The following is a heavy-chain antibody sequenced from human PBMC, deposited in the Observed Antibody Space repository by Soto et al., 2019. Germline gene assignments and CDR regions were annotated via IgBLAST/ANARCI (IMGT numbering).Heavy chain of an antibody. J-gene: IGHJ4*02. Sequence: SETLSLTCTVSGGSISNYYWTWIRQPPGKGLEWIGYIYYSGSTNYNPSRKSRVTISIDMSKNQFSLKLNSVTAADTAVYYCARIKSSTLDYWGQGALVTVSS. D-gene: IGHD6-19*01. CDR3: ARIKSSTLDY. CDR2: IYYSGST. CDR1: GGSISNYY. V-gene: IGHV4-59*01.